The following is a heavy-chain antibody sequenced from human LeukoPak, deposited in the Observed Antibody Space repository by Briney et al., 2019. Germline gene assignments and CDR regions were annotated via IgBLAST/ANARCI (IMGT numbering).Heavy chain of an antibody. CDR3: ARVQPFSGYCSGGSCYFPPRY. D-gene: IGHD2-15*01. V-gene: IGHV1-18*04. J-gene: IGHJ4*02. Sequence: ASLKVSCKTSGYNFASYHMHWVRQAPGQGLEWMGWISAYNGNTNYAQKLQGRVTMTTDTSTSTAYMELRSLRSDDTAVYYCARVQPFSGYCSGGSCYFPPRYWGQGTLVTVSS. CDR1: GYNFASYH. CDR2: ISAYNGNT.